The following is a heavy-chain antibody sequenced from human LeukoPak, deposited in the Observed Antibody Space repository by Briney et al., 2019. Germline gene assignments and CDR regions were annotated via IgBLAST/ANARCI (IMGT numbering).Heavy chain of an antibody. V-gene: IGHV3-7*01. J-gene: IGHJ4*02. CDR3: AREDIVATSGYYSDY. CDR2: IKQDGSEK. D-gene: IGHD5-12*01. CDR1: GFTFSSYW. Sequence: GRSLRLSCAASGFTFSSYWMSWVRQAPGKGLEWVANIKQDGSEKYYVDSVKGRFTISRDNAKNSLYLKMNSLRAEDTAVYYCAREDIVATSGYYSDYWGQGTLVTVSS.